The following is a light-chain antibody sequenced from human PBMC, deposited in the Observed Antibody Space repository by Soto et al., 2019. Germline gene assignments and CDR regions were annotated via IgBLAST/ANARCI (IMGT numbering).Light chain of an antibody. V-gene: IGKV3-20*01. CDR2: GAS. CDR3: QQYGGSPRS. Sequence: EIVLTQSPGTLSLSPGERATLSCRASQSVSGTYLAWYQHKLGQAPRLLIYGASSKASGIPDRFSGSGSGTDFTLTISRLEPEDFAVYYCQQYGGSPRSFGQGTKVEVK. CDR1: QSVSGTY. J-gene: IGKJ1*01.